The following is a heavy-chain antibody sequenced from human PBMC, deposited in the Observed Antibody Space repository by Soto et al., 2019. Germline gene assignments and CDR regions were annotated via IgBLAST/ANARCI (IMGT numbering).Heavy chain of an antibody. CDR2: INPNSGGT. Sequence: ASVKVSCKTSEFTFTDYYIHWVRQAPGQGLEWMGWINPNSGGTDYGQKFQGRVTMTRDTSIGTAHMELRGLRSDDTAVYYCAREKIVGTNPFDYWGQGTLVTVSS. CDR1: EFTFTDYY. J-gene: IGHJ4*02. V-gene: IGHV1-2*02. CDR3: AREKIVGTNPFDY. D-gene: IGHD1-26*01.